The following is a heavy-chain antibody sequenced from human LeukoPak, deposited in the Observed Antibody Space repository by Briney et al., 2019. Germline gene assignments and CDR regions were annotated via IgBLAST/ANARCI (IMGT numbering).Heavy chain of an antibody. V-gene: IGHV3-13*01. Sequence: GGSLRLSCAVSGFTFSSYDMHWVRQATGKGLEWVSAIGTAGDTYYPGSVKGRFTIFRENAKNSLYLQMNSLKAGDTAVYYCARAGYCSSTSCSDYYFDYWGQGTLVTVSS. J-gene: IGHJ4*02. CDR3: ARAGYCSSTSCSDYYFDY. CDR2: IGTAGDT. CDR1: GFTFSSYD. D-gene: IGHD2-2*01.